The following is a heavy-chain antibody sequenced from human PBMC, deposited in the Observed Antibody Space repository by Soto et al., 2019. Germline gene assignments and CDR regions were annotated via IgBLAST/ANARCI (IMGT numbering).Heavy chain of an antibody. CDR1: GYSFTDYW. Sequence: PGESLKISFKGSGYSFTDYWIALVRQIPGRGLEWMGIINGGDSDTRYSPSFQGQVTVSVDKSITTAYLQWSSLKASDTAIYYCARQDSNGWYDYWGQGTPVTVSS. J-gene: IGHJ4*02. CDR3: ARQDSNGWYDY. CDR2: INGGDSDT. D-gene: IGHD6-19*01. V-gene: IGHV5-51*01.